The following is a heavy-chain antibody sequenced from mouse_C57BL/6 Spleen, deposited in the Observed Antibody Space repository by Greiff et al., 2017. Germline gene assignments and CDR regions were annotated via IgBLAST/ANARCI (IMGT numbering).Heavy chain of an antibody. V-gene: IGHV1-15*01. CDR2: IDPETGGT. CDR3: TRSDYGNYEDWFAY. D-gene: IGHD2-1*01. Sequence: QVQLQQSGAELVRPGASVTLSCKASGYTFTDYEMHWVKQTPVHGLEWIGAIDPETGGTAYNQKFKGKAILTADKSSSTAYMELRSLTSEDSAVYYCTRSDYGNYEDWFAYWGQGTLVTVSA. J-gene: IGHJ3*01. CDR1: GYTFTDYE.